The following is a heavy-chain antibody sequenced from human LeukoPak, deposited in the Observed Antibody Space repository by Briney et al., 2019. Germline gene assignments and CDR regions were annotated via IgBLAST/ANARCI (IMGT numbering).Heavy chain of an antibody. V-gene: IGHV3-23*01. D-gene: IGHD6-13*01. CDR2: ISGSGGST. J-gene: IGHJ4*02. CDR3: AKDLYPPSPGIAAAGSFDY. CDR1: GFTFSSYA. Sequence: GGSLRLSCAASGFTFSSYAMSWVRQAPGKGLEWVSAISGSGGSTYYADSVKGRFTISRDNSKNTLYLQMNSLRAEDTAVYYCAKDLYPPSPGIAAAGSFDYWGQGTLVTVSS.